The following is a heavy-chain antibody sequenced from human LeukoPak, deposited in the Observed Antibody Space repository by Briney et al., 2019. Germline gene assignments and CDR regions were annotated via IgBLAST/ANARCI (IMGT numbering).Heavy chain of an antibody. J-gene: IGHJ6*02. Sequence: GASVKVSCKASGYTFTSYAMHWVRQAPGQRLEWMGWINAGNGNTKYSQKFQGRVTITRDTSASTAYMELSSLRSEDTAVYYCARDLSPNWNYDGPYDFGAYYYYGMDVWGQGTTVTVSS. V-gene: IGHV1-3*01. CDR1: GYTFTSYA. D-gene: IGHD1-7*01. CDR3: ARDLSPNWNYDGPYDFGAYYYYGMDV. CDR2: INAGNGNT.